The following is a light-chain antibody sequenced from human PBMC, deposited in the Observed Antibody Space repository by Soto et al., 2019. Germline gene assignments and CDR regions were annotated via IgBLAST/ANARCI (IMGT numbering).Light chain of an antibody. V-gene: IGKV3-20*01. Sequence: EIVLTQSPGTLSLSPGERATLSCRASQSVSSSYLAWYQQKPGQAPRLLIYGASSRATGIPDRFSGSGSGTDFTLPISRLEPEDFVVYYCQQYGSSSITFGQGTRLEIK. CDR3: QQYGSSSIT. CDR1: QSVSSSY. J-gene: IGKJ5*01. CDR2: GAS.